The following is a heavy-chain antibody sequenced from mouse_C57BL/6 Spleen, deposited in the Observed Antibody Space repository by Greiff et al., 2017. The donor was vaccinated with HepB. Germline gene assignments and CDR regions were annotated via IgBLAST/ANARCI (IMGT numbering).Heavy chain of an antibody. CDR1: GYTFTSYW. J-gene: IGHJ1*03. Sequence: QVQLQQPGAELVRPGSSVKLSCKASGYTFTSYWMDWVKQRPGQGLEWIGNIYPSDSETHYNQKFKDKATLTVDKSSSTAYMQLSSLTSEDSAVYYCARPLDYYGSSYWDFDVWGTGTTVTVSS. CDR2: IYPSDSET. D-gene: IGHD1-1*01. V-gene: IGHV1-61*01. CDR3: ARPLDYYGSSYWDFDV.